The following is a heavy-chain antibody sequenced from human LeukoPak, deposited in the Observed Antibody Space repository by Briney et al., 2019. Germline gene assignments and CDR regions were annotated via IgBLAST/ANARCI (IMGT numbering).Heavy chain of an antibody. Sequence: SGRSPRLSCAASGFTFSSYAMHWVRQAPGKGLEWVAVISYDGSNKYYADSVKGRFAISRDAAKNTLFLQINSLRAEDTAVYFCAAAGRGSLDYWGQGTLVTVSS. J-gene: IGHJ4*02. CDR3: AAAGRGSLDY. CDR1: GFTFSSYA. D-gene: IGHD6-25*01. CDR2: ISYDGSNK. V-gene: IGHV3-30*07.